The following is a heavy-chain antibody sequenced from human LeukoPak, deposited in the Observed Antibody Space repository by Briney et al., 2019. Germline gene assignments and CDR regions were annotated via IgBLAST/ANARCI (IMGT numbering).Heavy chain of an antibody. Sequence: SETLSLTCTVSGGSISSSSYYWSWIRQPPGKGLEWIGEINHSGSTNYNPSLKSRVTISVDTSKNQFSLKLSSVTAADTAVYYCARGVAARPFVYWGQGTLVTVSS. D-gene: IGHD6-6*01. CDR1: GGSISSSSYY. CDR3: ARGVAARPFVY. CDR2: INHSGST. V-gene: IGHV4-39*07. J-gene: IGHJ4*02.